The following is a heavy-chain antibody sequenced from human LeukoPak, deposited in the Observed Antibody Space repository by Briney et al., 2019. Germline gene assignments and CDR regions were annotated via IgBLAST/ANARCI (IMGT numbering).Heavy chain of an antibody. J-gene: IGHJ4*02. D-gene: IGHD6-13*01. CDR1: GGTFGSYA. CDR3: ARDGIAAAGTFDY. Sequence: GSSVKVSCKASGGTFGSYAISWVRQAPGQGLEWMGRIIPIFGTANYAQKFQGRVTITTDESTSTAYMELSSLRSEDTAVYYCARDGIAAAGTFDYWGQGTLVTVSS. CDR2: IIPIFGTA. V-gene: IGHV1-69*05.